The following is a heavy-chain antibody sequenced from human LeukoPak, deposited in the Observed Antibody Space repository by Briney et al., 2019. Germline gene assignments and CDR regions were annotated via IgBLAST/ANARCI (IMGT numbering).Heavy chain of an antibody. CDR3: ARLGSSSWYDY. Sequence: SETLSLTCTVSGGSISSGGYYWSWIRQPPGKGLEWIGYIYHSGSTYYNPSLKSRVTISVDRSKNQFSLKLSSVTAADTAVYYCARLGSSSWYDYWGQGTLVTVS. V-gene: IGHV4-30-2*01. CDR2: IYHSGST. CDR1: GGSISSGGYY. J-gene: IGHJ4*02. D-gene: IGHD6-13*01.